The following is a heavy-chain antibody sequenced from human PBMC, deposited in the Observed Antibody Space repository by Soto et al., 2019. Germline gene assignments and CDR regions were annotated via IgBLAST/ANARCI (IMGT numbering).Heavy chain of an antibody. V-gene: IGHV1-69*13. D-gene: IGHD3-10*01. CDR3: ARDRGRYGFYYSSGMDV. CDR2: IIPIFGTA. CDR1: GGTFSSYA. J-gene: IGHJ6*02. Sequence: SVKVSCKASGGTFSSYAISWVRQAPGQGLEWMGGIIPIFGTANYAQKFQGRVTITADESTSTAYMELSSLRSEDAAVYYCARDRGRYGFYYSSGMDVWAQGTMVPAPS.